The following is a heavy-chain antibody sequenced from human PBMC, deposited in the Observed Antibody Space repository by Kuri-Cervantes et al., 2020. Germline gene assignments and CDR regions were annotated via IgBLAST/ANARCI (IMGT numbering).Heavy chain of an antibody. CDR2: ISYDGSNK. Sequence: GESLKISCAASGFTFSSYGMHWVRQAPGKGLEWVAVISYDGSNKYYADSVKGRFTISRDNSKNTLYLQMNSLRAEDTAVYYCAGSGSYGELYYFDYWGQGTLVTVSS. CDR1: GFTFSSYG. D-gene: IGHD1-26*01. CDR3: AGSGSYGELYYFDY. V-gene: IGHV3-30*03. J-gene: IGHJ4*02.